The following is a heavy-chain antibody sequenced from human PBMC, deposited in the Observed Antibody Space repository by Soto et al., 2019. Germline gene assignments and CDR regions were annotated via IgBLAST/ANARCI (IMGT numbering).Heavy chain of an antibody. CDR2: SSGSGSGGST. CDR1: GFTFTNYA. J-gene: IGHJ4*02. Sequence: EVQLLESGGGLVQPGGSLRLSCAASGFTFTNYAMTWVRQAPGKGLEWVSISSGSGSGGSTNYADSVKCRFTISRANSKNTLYLQMNSLRVEDTAVYYCAKDRDDYRNYVFDYWGQGTLVTVCS. CDR3: AKDRDDYRNYVFDY. D-gene: IGHD4-4*01. V-gene: IGHV3-23*01.